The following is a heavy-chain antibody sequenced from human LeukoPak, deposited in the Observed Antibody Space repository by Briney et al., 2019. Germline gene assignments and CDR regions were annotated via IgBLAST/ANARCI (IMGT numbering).Heavy chain of an antibody. CDR1: GFAFDNYA. Sequence: GGSLRLSCAASGFAFDNYAMSWVRQAPGKGLEWVSAISGRGDTIFYADSVKGRFTVSRDNSKNTLYLQVNSLRAEDTAVYYCAKATLATTYFDSWGQGTLVTVSS. CDR2: ISGRGDTI. J-gene: IGHJ4*02. V-gene: IGHV3-23*01. D-gene: IGHD5-24*01. CDR3: AKATLATTYFDS.